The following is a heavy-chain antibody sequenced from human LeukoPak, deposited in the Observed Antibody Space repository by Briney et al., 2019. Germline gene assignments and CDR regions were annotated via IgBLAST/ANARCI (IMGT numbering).Heavy chain of an antibody. J-gene: IGHJ4*02. D-gene: IGHD5-18*01. V-gene: IGHV4-59*01. CDR1: GGSISSYY. Sequence: SETLSLTCTVSGGSISSYYWSWIRQPPGKGLEWIGYTYYSGSTNYNPSLKSRVTISVDTSKNQFSLKLSSVTAADTAVYYCARMGRGYSYGFIDYWGQGTLVTVSS. CDR3: ARMGRGYSYGFIDY. CDR2: TYYSGST.